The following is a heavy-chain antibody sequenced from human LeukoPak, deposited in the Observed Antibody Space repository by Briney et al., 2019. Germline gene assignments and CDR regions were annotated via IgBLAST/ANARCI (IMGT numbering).Heavy chain of an antibody. CDR1: GGSFSGYY. J-gene: IGHJ4*02. Sequence: PSETLSLTCAVYGGSFSGYYWSWIRQPPGKGLEWIGEINHSGSTNYNPSLKSRVTISVDTSKSQFSLNLSSATATDTAIYYCARHRNSGSWPSGGYFDYWGQGTLVTVSS. V-gene: IGHV4-34*01. D-gene: IGHD1-26*01. CDR2: INHSGST. CDR3: ARHRNSGSWPSGGYFDY.